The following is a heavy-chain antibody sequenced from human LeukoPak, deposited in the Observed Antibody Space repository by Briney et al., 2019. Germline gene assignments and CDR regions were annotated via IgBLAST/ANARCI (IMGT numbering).Heavy chain of an antibody. CDR3: ARLSNDYGDYEGHY. J-gene: IGHJ4*02. D-gene: IGHD4-17*01. Sequence: SETLSLTCTVSGGFIRDSGYYWGWIRQPPGKGLEWIGTVFYSGRTYYNSSLQSRVTISVDTSKNQFSLRLSSVTPAGTAIYYCARLSNDYGDYEGHYWGQGTLVTVSP. V-gene: IGHV4-39*01. CDR2: VFYSGRT. CDR1: GGFIRDSGYY.